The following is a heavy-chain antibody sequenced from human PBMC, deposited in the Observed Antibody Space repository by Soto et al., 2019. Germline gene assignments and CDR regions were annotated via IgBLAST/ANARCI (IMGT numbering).Heavy chain of an antibody. J-gene: IGHJ6*03. D-gene: IGHD5-18*01. CDR2: IRYDGSDE. Sequence: GGSLRLSCAASASIFKGHGMHWVRQAPGKGLEWVAIIRYDGSDEHYGDSVEGRFTISRDNAKNILYLQMNSLRAEDTAVYFCARDRGDTAMVLAYYYYYMDVWGKGTTVTVSS. CDR1: ASIFKGHG. V-gene: IGHV3-33*08. CDR3: ARDRGDTAMVLAYYYYYMDV.